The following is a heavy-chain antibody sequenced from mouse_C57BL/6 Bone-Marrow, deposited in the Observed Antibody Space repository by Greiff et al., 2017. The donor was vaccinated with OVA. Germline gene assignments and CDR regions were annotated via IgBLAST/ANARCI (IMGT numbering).Heavy chain of an antibody. CDR2: INPSSGYT. J-gene: IGHJ3*01. CDR1: GYTFTSYT. V-gene: IGHV1-4*01. D-gene: IGHD2-1*01. Sequence: VQLQQSGAELARPGASVKMSCKASGYTFTSYTMHWVKQRPGQGLEWIGYINPSSGYTKYNKQFKDEATLTANKSSSTAYMQLSSLTSEDSAVDYCAREDGNWFAYWGQGTLVTVSA. CDR3: AREDGNWFAY.